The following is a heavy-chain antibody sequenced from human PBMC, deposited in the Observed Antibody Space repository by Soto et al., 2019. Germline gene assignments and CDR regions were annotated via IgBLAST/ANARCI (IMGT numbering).Heavy chain of an antibody. CDR2: INPYGGST. V-gene: IGHV1-46*01. CDR3: ARDLLRAHS. J-gene: IGHJ4*02. CDR1: GYIFANYY. Sequence: QVQLVQSGAEVKEPGASVKVLCKASGYIFANYYMHWVRQAPGQGLEWMAIINPYGGSTNYAQNFLGRLPLASDTSTSTVYMELSRLRSEDTAVYYCARDLLRAHSWGEGTLVTVSS. D-gene: IGHD2-8*01.